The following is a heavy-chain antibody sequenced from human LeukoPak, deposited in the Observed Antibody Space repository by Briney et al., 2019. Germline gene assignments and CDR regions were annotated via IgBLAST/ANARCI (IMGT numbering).Heavy chain of an antibody. CDR2: IKQDETET. J-gene: IGHJ3*02. D-gene: IGHD3-3*01. Sequence: PGRSLRLSRAASGFIFNSYWMSWVRQAPGKGLEWVANIKQDETETYYVDSVKGRFTISRDNAKNSLYLQMNSLRVEDTAVYYCARDLRNHDFWSGGAFDIWGQGTMVTVYS. CDR3: ARDLRNHDFWSGGAFDI. CDR1: GFIFNSYW. V-gene: IGHV3-7*01.